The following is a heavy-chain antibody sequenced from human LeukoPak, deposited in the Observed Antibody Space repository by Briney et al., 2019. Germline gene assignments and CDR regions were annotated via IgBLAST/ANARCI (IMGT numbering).Heavy chain of an antibody. D-gene: IGHD6-6*01. CDR2: ISYDGSNK. CDR1: GFTFSSYA. Sequence: GGSLRLSCAASGFTFSSYAMHWVRQAPGKGLEWVAVISYDGSNKYYADSVKGRFTISRDNSKNTLYLQMNSLRAEDTAVYYCARDAYCIAALDYWGQGTLVTVSS. V-gene: IGHV3-30-3*01. J-gene: IGHJ4*02. CDR3: ARDAYCIAALDY.